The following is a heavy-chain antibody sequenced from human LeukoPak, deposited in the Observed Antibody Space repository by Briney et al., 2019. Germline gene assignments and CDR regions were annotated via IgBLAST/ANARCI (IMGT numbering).Heavy chain of an antibody. CDR1: GGSISSYY. J-gene: IGHJ4*02. CDR2: IYYGGST. D-gene: IGHD3-22*01. V-gene: IGHV4-59*01. Sequence: PSETLSLTCTVSGGSISSYYWSWIRQPPGKGLEWIGYIYYGGSTNYNPSLKSRVTISVDTSKNQFSLKLSSVTAADTAVYYCARTVKSGYGTAFAYWGQGTLVTVSS. CDR3: ARTVKSGYGTAFAY.